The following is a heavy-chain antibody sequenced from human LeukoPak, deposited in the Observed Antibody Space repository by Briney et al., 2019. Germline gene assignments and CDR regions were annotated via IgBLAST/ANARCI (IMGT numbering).Heavy chain of an antibody. CDR3: AANSGYDLY. D-gene: IGHD5-12*01. Sequence: GGSLRLSCAASGFTSSSYAMHWVRQAPGKGLEYVSAISSNGGSTYYANSVKGRFTISRDNSKNTLYLQMGSLRAEDMAVYYCAANSGYDLYWGQGTLVTVSS. V-gene: IGHV3-64*01. J-gene: IGHJ4*02. CDR1: GFTSSSYA. CDR2: ISSNGGST.